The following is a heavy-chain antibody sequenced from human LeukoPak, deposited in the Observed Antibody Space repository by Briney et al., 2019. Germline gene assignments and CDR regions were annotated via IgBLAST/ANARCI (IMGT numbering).Heavy chain of an antibody. V-gene: IGHV4-39*01. J-gene: IGHJ3*02. D-gene: IGHD1-26*01. CDR2: IYYSGST. CDR1: GGSISSSSYY. CDR3: ARQWVLIRALGAFDI. Sequence: SETLSLTCTVSGGSISSSSYYWGWIRQPPGNGLEWIGTIYYSGSTYYNPSLKSRVTISVDTSKNQFSLKLSSVTAADTAVYYCARQWVLIRALGAFDIWGQGTMVTVSS.